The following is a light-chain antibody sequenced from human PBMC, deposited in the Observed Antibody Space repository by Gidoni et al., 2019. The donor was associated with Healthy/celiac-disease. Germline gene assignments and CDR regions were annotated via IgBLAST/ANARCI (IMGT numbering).Light chain of an antibody. V-gene: IGKV3-20*01. CDR1: QSVSSSY. Sequence: IVLTQSPGTLSLSPGERATLSCRASQSVSSSYLAWYQQKPGQAPRLLIYGASSRATGIPDRFSGSGSGTDFTLTISRLEPEDFAVYYCQQYGSSSGTFXXXTKVEIK. CDR2: GAS. CDR3: QQYGSSSGT. J-gene: IGKJ1*01.